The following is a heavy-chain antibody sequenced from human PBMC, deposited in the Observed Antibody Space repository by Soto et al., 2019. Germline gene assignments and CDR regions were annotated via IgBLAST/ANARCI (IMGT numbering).Heavy chain of an antibody. CDR1: GGSISSGGYY. D-gene: IGHD5-18*01. CDR2: IYYSGST. CDR3: ARGPDTAMVTPFDY. Sequence: QVQLQESGPGLVKPSQTLSLTCTVSGGSISSGGYYWSWIRQHPGKGLEWIGYIYYSGSTYYNPSLKSRVTISVDTSKNQFSLKLSSVTTADTAVYYCARGPDTAMVTPFDYWGQGTLVTVSS. J-gene: IGHJ4*02. V-gene: IGHV4-31*03.